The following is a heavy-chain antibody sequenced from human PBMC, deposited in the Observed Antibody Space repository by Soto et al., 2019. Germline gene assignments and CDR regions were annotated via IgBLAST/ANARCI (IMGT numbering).Heavy chain of an antibody. Sequence: XESLSLTFAGSGFIVGDAWLSWVRQAPGKGLEWVGRVKRKSDGETTDYAAPVTGRFTISRDDSKPTVYLQMNSLKIEDTGIYYCVAGSPFEYWGQGTLVTVSS. D-gene: IGHD1-26*01. CDR2: VKRKSDGETT. CDR1: GFIVGDAW. V-gene: IGHV3-15*05. CDR3: VAGSPFEY. J-gene: IGHJ4*02.